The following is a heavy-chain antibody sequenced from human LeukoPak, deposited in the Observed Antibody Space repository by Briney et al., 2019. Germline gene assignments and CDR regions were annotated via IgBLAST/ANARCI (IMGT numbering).Heavy chain of an antibody. CDR3: AKPEGEYYDSSGYYGY. J-gene: IGHJ4*02. Sequence: PGGSLRLSCAASGFTFSSYAMSWVRQAPGKGLEWASAISGSGGSTYYADSVKGRFTISRDNSKNTLYLQMNSLRAEDTAVYYCAKPEGEYYDSSGYYGYWGQGTLVTVSS. V-gene: IGHV3-23*01. D-gene: IGHD3-22*01. CDR1: GFTFSSYA. CDR2: ISGSGGST.